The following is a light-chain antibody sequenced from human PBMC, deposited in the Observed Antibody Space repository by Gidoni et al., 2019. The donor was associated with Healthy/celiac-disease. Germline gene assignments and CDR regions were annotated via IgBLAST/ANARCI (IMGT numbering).Light chain of an antibody. CDR1: QSLRHSTGYNY. CDR2: LGS. V-gene: IGKV2-28*01. CDR3: MQALQTPFT. J-gene: IGKJ3*01. Sequence: DIMMTQSPLSLPVTPGEPASISCTSSQSLRHSTGYNYLDWYLQKPGQSPQLLLDLGSNRASGVPDRFSGSGSGKDFTLKISRVEAEDVGVYYCMQALQTPFTFGPGTKVDIK.